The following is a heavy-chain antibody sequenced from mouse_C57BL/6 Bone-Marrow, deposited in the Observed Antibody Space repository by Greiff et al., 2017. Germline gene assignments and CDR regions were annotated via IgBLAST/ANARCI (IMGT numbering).Heavy chain of an antibody. D-gene: IGHD1-1*01. CDR3: ARHYYGSSFAMDY. J-gene: IGHJ4*01. V-gene: IGHV1-26*01. CDR1: GYTFTDYY. CDR2: INPNNGGT. Sequence: EVQLQQSGPELVKPGASVKISCKASGYTFTDYYMNWVKQSHGKSLEWIGEINPNNGGTSYNQKFKGKATLTVDKSSSTAYMELRSLTSEDSAVYYCARHYYGSSFAMDYWGQGTSVTVSS.